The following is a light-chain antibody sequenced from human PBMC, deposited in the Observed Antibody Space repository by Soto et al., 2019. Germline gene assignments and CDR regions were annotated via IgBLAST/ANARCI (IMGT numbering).Light chain of an antibody. CDR2: GAS. CDR3: QQYGSSPPVWT. Sequence: ESVLTQSPGTLSLSPGERATLSCRASQSVSSSYLAWYQQKPGQAPRLLIYGASSRATGIPDRFSGSGSGTDFTLTISRLEPEDFAVYYCQQYGSSPPVWTFGQGTKVEIK. J-gene: IGKJ1*01. CDR1: QSVSSSY. V-gene: IGKV3-20*01.